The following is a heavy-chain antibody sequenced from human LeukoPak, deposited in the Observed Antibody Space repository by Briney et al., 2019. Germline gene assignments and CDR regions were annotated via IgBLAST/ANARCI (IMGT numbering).Heavy chain of an antibody. CDR1: GFTFSSYA. V-gene: IGHV3-23*01. CDR2: ISGSGGST. CDR3: AKPSTLDILTVYYFDY. D-gene: IGHD3-9*01. Sequence: GGSLRLSCAASGFTFSSYAMSWVRQAPGKGLEWVSAISGSGGSTYYADSVKGRFTISRDNSKNTLYLQMNSLRAEDTAVYYCAKPSTLDILTVYYFDYWGQGTLVTVSS. J-gene: IGHJ4*02.